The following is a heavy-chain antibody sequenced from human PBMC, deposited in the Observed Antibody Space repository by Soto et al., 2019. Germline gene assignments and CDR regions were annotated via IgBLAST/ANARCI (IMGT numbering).Heavy chain of an antibody. D-gene: IGHD6-13*01. Sequence: GGSLRLSCAASGFTFSSYAMSWVRQAPGKGLEWVSAISGSGGSTYYADSVKGRFTISRDNSKNTLYLQMNSLRAEDTAVYYCATYSSSWYEGYFDYWGQGTLVTVSS. V-gene: IGHV3-23*01. CDR1: GFTFSSYA. CDR3: ATYSSSWYEGYFDY. J-gene: IGHJ4*02. CDR2: ISGSGGST.